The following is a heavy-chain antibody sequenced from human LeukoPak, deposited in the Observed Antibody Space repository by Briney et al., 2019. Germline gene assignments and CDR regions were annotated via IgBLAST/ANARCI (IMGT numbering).Heavy chain of an antibody. V-gene: IGHV3-23*01. CDR3: AKLAPTPNLPDDY. CDR1: GFTFSSYA. CDR2: ISGSGDST. Sequence: GGSLRLSGAASGFTFSSYAMSWVRLAPGKGLEWVSSISGSGDSTYYADSVKGRFTISRDNSKNTLYLQMNSLRDEDTAVYFCAKLAPTPNLPDDYWGQGTLVTVSS. D-gene: IGHD5-24*01. J-gene: IGHJ4*02.